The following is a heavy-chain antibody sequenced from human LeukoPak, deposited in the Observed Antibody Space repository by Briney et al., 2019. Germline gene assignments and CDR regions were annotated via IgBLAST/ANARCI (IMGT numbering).Heavy chain of an antibody. J-gene: IGHJ5*02. CDR2: ISSSSSTI. Sequence: GGSLRLSCAASGFTFSSYSMNWVRQAPGKGLEWVSYISSSSSTIYYADPVKGRFTISRDNAKNSLYLQMNSLRAEDTAVYYCARDAYYDILTGYRWFDPWGQGTLVTVSS. V-gene: IGHV3-48*04. CDR1: GFTFSSYS. D-gene: IGHD3-9*01. CDR3: ARDAYYDILTGYRWFDP.